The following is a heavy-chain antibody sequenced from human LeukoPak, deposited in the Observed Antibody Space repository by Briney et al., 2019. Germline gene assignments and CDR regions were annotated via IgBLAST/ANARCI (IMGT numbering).Heavy chain of an antibody. J-gene: IGHJ5*02. Sequence: NPSETLSLTCTVSGGSISSSSYYWGWIRQPPGKGLEWIGGIYYSGSTYYNPSLKSRVTISVDTSKNQFSLKLSSVTAADTAVYYCARKVGVAVAGKRWFDPWGQGTLVTVSS. V-gene: IGHV4-39*01. CDR1: GGSISSSSYY. D-gene: IGHD6-19*01. CDR3: ARKVGVAVAGKRWFDP. CDR2: IYYSGST.